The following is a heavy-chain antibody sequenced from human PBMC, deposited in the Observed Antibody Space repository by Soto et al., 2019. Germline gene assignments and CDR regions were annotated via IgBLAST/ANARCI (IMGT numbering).Heavy chain of an antibody. CDR2: ISWNSETI. CDR1: GFTVSSNY. J-gene: IGHJ4*02. V-gene: IGHV3-9*01. Sequence: GGSLRLSCAASGFTVSSNYMSWVRQAPGKGLEWVSGISWNSETIDYADSVKGRFTISRDNAKSSPFLQMNSLRPDDTALYYCAKDMKWGGMTTIHYFDSWGQGTLVTSPQ. CDR3: AKDMKWGGMTTIHYFDS. D-gene: IGHD4-17*01.